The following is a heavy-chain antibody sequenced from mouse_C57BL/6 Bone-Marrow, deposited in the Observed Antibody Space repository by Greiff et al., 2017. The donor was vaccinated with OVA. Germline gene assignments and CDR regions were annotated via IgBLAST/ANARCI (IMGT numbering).Heavy chain of an antibody. D-gene: IGHD1-1*01. V-gene: IGHV8-12*01. J-gene: IGHJ1*03. CDR1: GFSLSTSGMG. CDR3: ARRGYYGSSYDFDV. CDR2: IYWDDDT. Sequence: QVQLKESGPGILQSSQTLSLTCSFSGFSLSTSGMGVSWIRQPSGKGLVWLAHIYWDDDTPYNPSLKSRRTITKYTKRNQVVLKITSGDTADTATYYCARRGYYGSSYDFDVWGTGTTVTVSS.